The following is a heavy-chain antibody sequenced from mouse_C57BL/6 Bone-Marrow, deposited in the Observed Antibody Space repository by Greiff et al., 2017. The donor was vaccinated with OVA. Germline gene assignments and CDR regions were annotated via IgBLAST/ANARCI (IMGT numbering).Heavy chain of an antibody. CDR1: GYTFTDYN. J-gene: IGHJ2*01. CDR3: AREVTGFDY. CDR2: INPNNGGT. V-gene: IGHV1-22*01. Sequence: DVQLVESGPELVKPGASVKMSCKASGYTFTDYNMHWVKQSHGKSLEWIGYINPNNGGTSYNQKFKGKATLTVNKSSSTAYMELRSLTSEDSAVYYCAREVTGFDYWGQGTTLTVSS. D-gene: IGHD4-1*01.